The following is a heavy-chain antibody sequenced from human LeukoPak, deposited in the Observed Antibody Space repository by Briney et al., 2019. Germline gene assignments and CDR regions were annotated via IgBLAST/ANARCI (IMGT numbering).Heavy chain of an antibody. CDR3: ARDGPPGWVGYYGSGSYPSVY. Sequence: GGSLRLSCAASGFTFSSYRMNWVRQAPGKGLEWVSYISSSSSTIYYADSVKGRFTISRDNAKNSLYLQMNSLRAEDTAVYYCARDGPPGWVGYYGSGSYPSVYWGQGTLVTVSS. CDR1: GFTFSSYR. D-gene: IGHD3-10*01. V-gene: IGHV3-48*01. J-gene: IGHJ4*02. CDR2: ISSSSSTI.